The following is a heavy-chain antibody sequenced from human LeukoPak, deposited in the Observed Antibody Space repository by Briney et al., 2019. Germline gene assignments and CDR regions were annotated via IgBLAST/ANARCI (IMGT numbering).Heavy chain of an antibody. CDR2: INPSAGST. V-gene: IGHV1-46*04. J-gene: IGHJ4*02. CDR1: GYTFTSYY. CDR3: ARVGPTQD. D-gene: IGHD1-26*01. Sequence: ASVRVSCKASGYTFTSYYIHWVRQAPGQGLEWMGIINPSAGSTTYAQNLQGRVTMTRDTSTSTVYMELSSLRSEDTAVYYCARVGPTQDWGQGTLVTVSS.